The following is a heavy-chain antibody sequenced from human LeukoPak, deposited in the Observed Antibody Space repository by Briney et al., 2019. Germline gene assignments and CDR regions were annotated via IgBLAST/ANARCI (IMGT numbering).Heavy chain of an antibody. J-gene: IGHJ6*02. CDR2: ISGSGGGT. V-gene: IGHV3-23*01. Sequence: GGSLRLSCAASGFTFSSYAMSWVRQAPGKGLEWVSTISGSGGGTYYADSVKGRFTISRDNSKNTLYLQMNSLRAEDTAVYYCARWLRGIADEDGVDVWGQGTTVTVSS. CDR3: ARWLRGIADEDGVDV. D-gene: IGHD6-13*01. CDR1: GFTFSSYA.